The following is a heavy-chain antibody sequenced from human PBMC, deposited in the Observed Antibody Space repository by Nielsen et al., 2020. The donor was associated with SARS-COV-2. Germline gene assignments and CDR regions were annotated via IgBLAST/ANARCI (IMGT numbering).Heavy chain of an antibody. Sequence: SVKVSCKASGYTFTSYGISWVRQAPGQGLEWMGGIIPIFGTANYAQKFQGRVTITADESTSTAYMELSSLRSEDTAVYYCARVSQWELQVYWGQGTLVTVSS. V-gene: IGHV1-69*13. CDR1: GYTFTSYG. CDR2: IIPIFGTA. CDR3: ARVSQWELQVY. J-gene: IGHJ4*02. D-gene: IGHD1-26*01.